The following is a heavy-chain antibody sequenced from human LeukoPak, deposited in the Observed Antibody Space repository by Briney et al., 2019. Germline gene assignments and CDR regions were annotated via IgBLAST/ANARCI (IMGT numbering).Heavy chain of an antibody. Sequence: SETLSLTCAVYGGSFSGYYWSWIRQPPGKGLEWIGEINHSGSTNYNPSLKSRVTISVDTSKNQFSLKLSSVTAADTAVYYCARTGSGSPYYYYYYMDVWGKGTTVTISS. CDR2: INHSGST. CDR1: GGSFSGYY. J-gene: IGHJ6*03. V-gene: IGHV4-34*01. CDR3: ARTGSGSPYYYYYYMDV. D-gene: IGHD3-10*01.